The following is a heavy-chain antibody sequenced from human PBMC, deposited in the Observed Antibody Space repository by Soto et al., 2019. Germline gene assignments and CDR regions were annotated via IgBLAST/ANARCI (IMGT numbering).Heavy chain of an antibody. D-gene: IGHD1-7*01. CDR1: GFTFYNYG. V-gene: IGHV3-33*06. Sequence: QVQLVESGGGVVQPGRSLRLSCVASGFTFYNYGMHWVRQAPGKGLEWVAAIWPDGDIEHYPDSVKGRFTISRDNSRNTLYLQMNSLTAEVTAMYYCAKVVIVATTQMGWFDPCGQGTLVIVSS. CDR2: IWPDGDIE. CDR3: AKVVIVATTQMGWFDP. J-gene: IGHJ5*02.